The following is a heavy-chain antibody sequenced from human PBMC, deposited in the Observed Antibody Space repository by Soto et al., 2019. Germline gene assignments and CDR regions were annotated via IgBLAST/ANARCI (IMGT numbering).Heavy chain of an antibody. CDR3: ASDLTEWELRYFDP. CDR2: ISSSGTTK. J-gene: IGHJ4*02. Sequence: GGSLRLSCAASGFMFRHYSMNWVRQAPGKGLEWVSYISSSGTTKYYGDSVQGRFTISRDNARNSLYLQMDSLRDEDTAVYYCASDLTEWELRYFDPWGQGTLVTVSS. D-gene: IGHD1-26*01. CDR1: GFMFRHYS. V-gene: IGHV3-48*02.